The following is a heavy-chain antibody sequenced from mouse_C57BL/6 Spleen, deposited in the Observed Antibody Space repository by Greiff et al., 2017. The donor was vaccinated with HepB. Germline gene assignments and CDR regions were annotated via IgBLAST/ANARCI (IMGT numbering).Heavy chain of an antibody. CDR2: IDPEDGET. J-gene: IGHJ1*03. V-gene: IGHV14-2*01. CDR3: SRPGIYYDYDEGYFDV. D-gene: IGHD2-4*01. Sequence: VQLQQSGAELVKPGASVKLSCTASGFNIKDYYMHWVKQRTEQGLEWIGRIDPEDGETKYAPKFPGKATITADTSSNTAYPQLNSLTSGDTAVFYLSRPGIYYDYDEGYFDVWGTGTTVTVSS. CDR1: GFNIKDYY.